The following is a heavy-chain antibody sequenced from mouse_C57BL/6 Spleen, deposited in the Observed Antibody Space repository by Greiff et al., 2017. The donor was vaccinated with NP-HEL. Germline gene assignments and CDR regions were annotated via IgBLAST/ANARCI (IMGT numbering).Heavy chain of an antibody. V-gene: IGHV1-15*01. D-gene: IGHD2-4*01. CDR2: IDPETGGT. Sequence: QVQLQQSGAELVRPGASVTLSCKASGYTFTDYEMHWVKQTPVHGLEWIGAIDPETGGTAYNQKFKGKAILTADKSSSTAYMELRSLTSEDSAVYYCARERGNDYDGFDYWGQGTTLTVSS. CDR1: GYTFTDYE. CDR3: ARERGNDYDGFDY. J-gene: IGHJ2*01.